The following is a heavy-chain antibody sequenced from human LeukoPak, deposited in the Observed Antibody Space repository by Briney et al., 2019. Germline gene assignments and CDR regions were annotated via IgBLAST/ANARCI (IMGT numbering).Heavy chain of an antibody. Sequence: SETLSLTCTVSGRSVSSGSDYWSWIRQPPGKGLEWIGYIYYSGSTNYNPSLKSRVTISVDTSKNQFSLKLSSVTAADTAVYYCARADYGDYGEYYFDYWGQGTLVTVSS. D-gene: IGHD4-17*01. CDR1: GRSVSSGSDY. CDR3: ARADYGDYGEYYFDY. V-gene: IGHV4-61*01. CDR2: IYYSGST. J-gene: IGHJ4*02.